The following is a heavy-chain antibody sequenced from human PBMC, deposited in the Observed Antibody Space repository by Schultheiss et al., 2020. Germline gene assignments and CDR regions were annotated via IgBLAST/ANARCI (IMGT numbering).Heavy chain of an antibody. J-gene: IGHJ6*03. Sequence: GGSLRLSCAASGFAFSSYVLHWVRRAPGKGPEWVSAISGSGGSTYYADSVKGRFTISRDNAKNSLYLQMNSLRAEDTAVYYCARDMSSSYYYYYMDVWGKGTTVTVSS. V-gene: IGHV3-23*01. D-gene: IGHD6-6*01. CDR1: GFAFSSYV. CDR2: ISGSGGST. CDR3: ARDMSSSYYYYYMDV.